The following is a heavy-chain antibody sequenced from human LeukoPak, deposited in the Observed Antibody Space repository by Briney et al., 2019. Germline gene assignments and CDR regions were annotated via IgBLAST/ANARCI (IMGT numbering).Heavy chain of an antibody. CDR2: ISWNSGSI. CDR1: GFTFSSYG. D-gene: IGHD2-15*01. CDR3: AKRESYCSGGSCYSPTYYFDY. J-gene: IGHJ4*02. Sequence: PGGSLRLSCAASGFTFSSYGMSWVRQAPGKGLEWVSGISWNSGSIGYADSVKGRFTISRDNAKNSLYLQMNSLRAEDTDVYYCAKRESYCSGGSCYSPTYYFDYWGQGTLVTVSS. V-gene: IGHV3-9*01.